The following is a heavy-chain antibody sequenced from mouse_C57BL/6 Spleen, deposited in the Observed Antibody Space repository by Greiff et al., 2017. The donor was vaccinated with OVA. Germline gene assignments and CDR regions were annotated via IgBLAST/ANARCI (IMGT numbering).Heavy chain of an antibody. CDR1: GYTFTSYD. J-gene: IGHJ1*03. V-gene: IGHV1-85*01. CDR3: ARRPYGSRPYWYFDV. Sequence: QVQLQQSGPELVKPGASVKLSCKASGYTFTSYDINWVKQRPGQGLEWIGWIYPRDGSTMYNEKFKGKATLTVDPSSSTAYMELHLLPSEDSAVYFCARRPYGSRPYWYFDVWGTGTTVTVSS. CDR2: IYPRDGST. D-gene: IGHD1-1*01.